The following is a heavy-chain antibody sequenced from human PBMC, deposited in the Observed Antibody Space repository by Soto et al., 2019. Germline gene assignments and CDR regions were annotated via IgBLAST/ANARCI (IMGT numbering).Heavy chain of an antibody. J-gene: IGHJ4*02. CDR3: ARGGYSGRLYYFDY. V-gene: IGHV4-61*01. Sequence: SETLSLTCLVSGGSVSSTYYYWSWIRQPPGKGLEWIGYIYYSGRTDYKSSLKSRVTISLDPSKNQVSLKFNSVTAADTAVYYCARGGYSGRLYYFDYWGLGTLVTVSS. D-gene: IGHD2-15*01. CDR1: GGSVSSTYYY. CDR2: IYYSGRT.